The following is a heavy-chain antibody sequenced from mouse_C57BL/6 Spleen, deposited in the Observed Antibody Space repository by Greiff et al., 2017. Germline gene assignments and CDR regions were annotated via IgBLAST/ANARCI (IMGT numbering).Heavy chain of an antibody. CDR3: ARRGYDYDVAWFAY. CDR2: INPSTGGT. J-gene: IGHJ3*01. CDR1: GYSFTGYY. V-gene: IGHV1-42*01. D-gene: IGHD2-4*01. Sequence: EVQLQQSGPELVKPGASVKISCKASGYSFTGYYMNWVKQSPEKSLEWIGEINPSTGGTTYNQKFKAKATLTVDKSSSTAYMQLKSLTSEDSAVYYCARRGYDYDVAWFAYWGQGTLVTVSA.